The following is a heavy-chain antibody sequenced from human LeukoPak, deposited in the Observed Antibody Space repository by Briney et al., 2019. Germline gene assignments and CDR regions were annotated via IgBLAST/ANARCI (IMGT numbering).Heavy chain of an antibody. Sequence: GESLKISCKGSGYSFTSYWIGWVRQMPGKGLEWMGIIYPGDSDTRYSPSFQGQVTISADKSISTAYLQWSSLKASDTAMYYCARGVYYYDSSGYYPLFDIWGQGTMVTVSS. CDR1: GYSFTSYW. J-gene: IGHJ3*02. D-gene: IGHD3-22*01. CDR3: ARGVYYYDSSGYYPLFDI. CDR2: IYPGDSDT. V-gene: IGHV5-51*01.